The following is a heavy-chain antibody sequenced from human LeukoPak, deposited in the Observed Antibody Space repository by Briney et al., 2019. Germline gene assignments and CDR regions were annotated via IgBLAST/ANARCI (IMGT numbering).Heavy chain of an antibody. CDR1: GYTFTSYY. Sequence: GASVKVSCKASGYTFTSYYMHWVRQAPGQGLEWMGIINPSGGSTSYAQKFQGRVTMTRDMSTSTVYMELSSLRSEDTAVYYCAREEVAAAGMDYWGQGTLVTVSS. D-gene: IGHD6-13*01. J-gene: IGHJ4*02. CDR2: INPSGGST. V-gene: IGHV1-46*01. CDR3: AREEVAAAGMDY.